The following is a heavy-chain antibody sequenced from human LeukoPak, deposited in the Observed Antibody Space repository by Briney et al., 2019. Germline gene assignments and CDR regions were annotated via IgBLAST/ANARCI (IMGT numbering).Heavy chain of an antibody. CDR3: ARAAAQDSNWFDP. CDR2: IYTSGST. J-gene: IGHJ5*02. V-gene: IGHV4-61*02. Sequence: SETLSLTCTVSGGSISSGSYYWSWIRQPAGKGLEWIGRIYTSGSTNYNPSLKSRVTISVDKSKNQFSLKLSSVTAADTAVYYCARAAAQDSNWFDPWGQGTLVTVSS. CDR1: GGSISSGSYY. D-gene: IGHD6-13*01.